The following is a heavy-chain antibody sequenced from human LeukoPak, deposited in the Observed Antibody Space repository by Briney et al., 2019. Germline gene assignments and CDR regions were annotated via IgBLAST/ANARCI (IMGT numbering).Heavy chain of an antibody. CDR1: GFTFSRYW. J-gene: IGHJ4*02. D-gene: IGHD3-16*01. CDR2: INEDGSST. CDR3: TRDTFGGDDF. V-gene: IGHV3-74*01. Sequence: GGSLRLSCAASGFTFSRYWMHWVRQAPGKGLVWVSRINEDGSSTSYADSVKGRFTISRDNAKNTLYMQMNSLRAEDTAVYYCTRDTFGGDDFWGQGALVTVSS.